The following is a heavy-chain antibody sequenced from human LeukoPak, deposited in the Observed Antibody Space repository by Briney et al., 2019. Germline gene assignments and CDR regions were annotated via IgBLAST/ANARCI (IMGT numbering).Heavy chain of an antibody. D-gene: IGHD6-6*01. J-gene: IGHJ4*02. CDR1: GFTFNSYG. CDR3: AKWKYSSSGLDDY. V-gene: IGHV3-23*01. Sequence: GGSLRLSCAASGFTFNSYGMSWVRQAPGKGLEWVSGISGSGGSTYYADSVKGRFTISRDNSKNTLYVQMNSPGAEDTAVYYCAKWKYSSSGLDDYWGQGTLVTVSS. CDR2: ISGSGGST.